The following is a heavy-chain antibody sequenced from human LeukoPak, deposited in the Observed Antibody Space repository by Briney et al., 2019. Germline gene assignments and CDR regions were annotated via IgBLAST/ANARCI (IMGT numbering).Heavy chain of an antibody. D-gene: IGHD3-10*01. CDR2: ISYDGSNK. CDR3: AKGMRGFDY. V-gene: IGHV3-30*18. Sequence: GGSLRLSCAASGFTFSSYGMHWVRQAPGKGLEWVAVISYDGSNKYYADSVKGRFTISRDNSKNTLYLQMNSLRAEDTAVYYCAKGMRGFDYWGQGTLVTVSS. J-gene: IGHJ4*02. CDR1: GFTFSSYG.